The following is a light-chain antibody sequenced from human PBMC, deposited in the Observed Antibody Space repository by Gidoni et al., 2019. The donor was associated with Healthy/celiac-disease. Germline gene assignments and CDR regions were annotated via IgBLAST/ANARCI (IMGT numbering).Light chain of an antibody. CDR2: QDS. J-gene: IGLJ2*01. Sequence: SYELTQPPSVSVSPGQTARSTCSGDKLGDKYAGWYQQKPGQSPGLVIYQDSKRPSGLPERFSGSNSWTTATLPIRGTQAMDEADYSCPASDSSTNVVFGGGTTLTVL. CDR3: PASDSSTNVV. CDR1: KLGDKY. V-gene: IGLV3-1*01.